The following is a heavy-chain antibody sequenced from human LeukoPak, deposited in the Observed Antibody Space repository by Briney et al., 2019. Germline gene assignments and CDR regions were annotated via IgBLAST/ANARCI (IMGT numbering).Heavy chain of an antibody. CDR1: GFTFSNAW. CDR2: IKSKTDGGTT. D-gene: IGHD3-10*02. V-gene: IGHV3-15*01. Sequence: GGSLRLSCAASGFTFSNAWINWVRQAAGKGLEWVGHIKSKTDGGTTDYAAPVKGRFTISRDDSKNTLYLQMNGLKTDDTAVYYCTTALWSGDRRFDPWGQGTLVTVSS. J-gene: IGHJ5*02. CDR3: TTALWSGDRRFDP.